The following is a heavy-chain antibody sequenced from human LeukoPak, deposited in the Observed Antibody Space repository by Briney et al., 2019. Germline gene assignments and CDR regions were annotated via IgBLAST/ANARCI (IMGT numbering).Heavy chain of an antibody. CDR3: AKSMMLVVITAPFAY. J-gene: IGHJ4*02. CDR2: ISGSGGNT. CDR1: GFTFSSHV. V-gene: IGHV3-23*01. Sequence: GGSLRLSCAASGFTFSSHVMSWVRQAPGKGLEWVSAISGSGGNTYYADSVKGRFTISRDTSKNTLYLQMNSLRAEDTAVYFCAKSMMLVVITAPFAYWGQGTLVTVSS. D-gene: IGHD3-22*01.